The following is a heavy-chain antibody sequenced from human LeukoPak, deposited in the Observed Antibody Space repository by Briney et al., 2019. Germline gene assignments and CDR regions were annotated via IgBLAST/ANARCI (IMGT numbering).Heavy chain of an antibody. V-gene: IGHV4-34*01. CDR1: GGSFSGYY. Sequence: SETLSLTCAVYGGSFSGYYWSWIRQPPGKGLEWIGEINHSGSTNYNPSLKSRVTISVDTSKNQFSLKLSSVTAADTAVYYCARSPLYGDYDWFDYWGQGNLVTVSS. J-gene: IGHJ4*02. D-gene: IGHD4-17*01. CDR3: ARSPLYGDYDWFDY. CDR2: INHSGST.